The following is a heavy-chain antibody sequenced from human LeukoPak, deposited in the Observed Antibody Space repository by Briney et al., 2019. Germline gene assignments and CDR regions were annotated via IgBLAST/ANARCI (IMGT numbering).Heavy chain of an antibody. CDR3: AKANQGYRYFDY. Sequence: PGGSLRLSCAASGFTFSSYAMSWVRQAPGKGLEWVSAISGSGGSTFYADSVKGRLTISSDNSKNTLYLQMNSLRAEDTAVYYCAKANQGYRYFDYWGQGTLVTVSS. D-gene: IGHD1-1*01. J-gene: IGHJ4*02. CDR2: ISGSGGST. CDR1: GFTFSSYA. V-gene: IGHV3-23*01.